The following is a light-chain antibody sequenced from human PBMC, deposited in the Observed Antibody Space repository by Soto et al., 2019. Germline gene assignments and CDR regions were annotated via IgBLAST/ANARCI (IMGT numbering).Light chain of an antibody. V-gene: IGKV3-20*01. CDR2: GAS. Sequence: EIVLTQSPATLSLSPGERATLSCRASQSVSRYLAWYQQKPGQAPRLIFFGASIRATGIPDRFSGSGSGTDFTLTISSLEPEDFAVYHCQQYNSSPTTFGQGTKVDIK. CDR3: QQYNSSPTT. J-gene: IGKJ1*01. CDR1: QSVSRY.